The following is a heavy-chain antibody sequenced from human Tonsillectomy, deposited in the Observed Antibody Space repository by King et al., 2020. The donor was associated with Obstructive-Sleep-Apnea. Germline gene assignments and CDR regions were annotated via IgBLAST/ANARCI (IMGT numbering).Heavy chain of an antibody. Sequence: QLQESGPGLVKPSETLSLTCSVSGGSISSYFCTWIRRSPGQGLKWIGYVFYTGYTNYNPSLRSRVTISVDTSKNQFSLNLSSVTAADTAFYYCARGVAATGYFDYWGQGALVTVSS. V-gene: IGHV4-59*08. CDR1: GGSISSYF. J-gene: IGHJ4*02. CDR3: ARGVAATGYFDY. CDR2: VFYTGYT. D-gene: IGHD2-15*01.